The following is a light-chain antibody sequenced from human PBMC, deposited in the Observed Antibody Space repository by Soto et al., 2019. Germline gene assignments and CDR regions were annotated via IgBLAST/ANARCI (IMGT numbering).Light chain of an antibody. J-gene: IGLJ1*01. CDR1: SSNIGGNS. V-gene: IGLV1-51*01. Sequence: VLTQPPSVSAAPGQKVTISCSGSSSNIGGNSVSWYQQLPGTAPKLLIYDDNKRPSGIPDRFSGSKSGTSATLGITGFQTGDEADYYCGSWDSSPSAYVFGAGTKVTVL. CDR2: DDN. CDR3: GSWDSSPSAYV.